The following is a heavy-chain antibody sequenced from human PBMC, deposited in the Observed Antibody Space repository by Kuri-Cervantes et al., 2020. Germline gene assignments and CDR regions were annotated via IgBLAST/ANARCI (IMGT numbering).Heavy chain of an antibody. V-gene: IGHV3-53*05. Sequence: GESLKISCAASGFTVSSNYMSWVRQAPGKGLEWVSLIYSGGSTYYADSVKGRFTISRDNSKNTLYLQMNSLRAEDTAVYYCARDGYDSSGYYFDYWGQGTLVTVSS. D-gene: IGHD3-22*01. CDR2: IYSGGST. J-gene: IGHJ4*02. CDR1: GFTVSSNY. CDR3: ARDGYDSSGYYFDY.